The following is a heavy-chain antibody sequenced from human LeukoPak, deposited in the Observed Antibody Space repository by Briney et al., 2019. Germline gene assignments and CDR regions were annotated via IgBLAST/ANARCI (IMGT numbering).Heavy chain of an antibody. CDR2: IYYSGST. CDR1: GGSISSSSYY. Sequence: PSETLSLTCTVSGGSISSSSYYWGWIRQPPGKGLEWIGSIYYSGSTNYNPSLKSRVTISVDTSKNQFSLKLSSVTAADTAVYYCARDSSGYLSSWGQGTLVTVSS. D-gene: IGHD3-22*01. J-gene: IGHJ5*02. V-gene: IGHV4-39*07. CDR3: ARDSSGYLSS.